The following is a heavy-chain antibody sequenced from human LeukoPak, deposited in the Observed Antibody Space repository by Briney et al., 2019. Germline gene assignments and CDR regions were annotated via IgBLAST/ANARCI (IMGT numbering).Heavy chain of an antibody. D-gene: IGHD2-2*01. CDR1: GGSISSGGYS. V-gene: IGHV4-30-2*01. J-gene: IGHJ4*02. CDR2: IYHSGST. Sequence: PSETLSLTCAVSGGSISSGGYSWSWIRQPPGKGLEWIGYIYHSGSTYYNPSLKSRVTISVDRSKNQFSLKLSSVTAADTAVYYCARGSRYCSSTSCSFDYWGQGTLVTVSS. CDR3: ARGSRYCSSTSCSFDY.